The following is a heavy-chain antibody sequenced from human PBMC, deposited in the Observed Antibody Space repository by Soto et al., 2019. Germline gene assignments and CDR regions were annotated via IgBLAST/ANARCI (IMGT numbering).Heavy chain of an antibody. CDR3: ARDRGELLWFGELLSKDYYYGMDV. CDR2: ISAYNGNT. V-gene: IGHV1-18*01. Sequence: ASVQVSCEDSGSSFTSYGISCVRQATGKGLAWMGWISAYNGNTNYAQKLQGRVTMTTDTSTSTAYMELRSLRSDDTAVYYCARDRGELLWFGELLSKDYYYGMDVWGQGNTVTVS. J-gene: IGHJ6*02. CDR1: GSSFTSYG. D-gene: IGHD3-10*01.